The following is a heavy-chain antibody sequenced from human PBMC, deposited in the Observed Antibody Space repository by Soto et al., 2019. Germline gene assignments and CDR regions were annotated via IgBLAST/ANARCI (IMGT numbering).Heavy chain of an antibody. J-gene: IGHJ4*02. Sequence: QVQLVQSGAEVKKPGSSVKVSCKASGGTFSSYTISWVRQAPGQGLEWMGRIISILGIANYAQKFKGRVTSTANTSTSTAYVELSGLRAEDTALYYCAREVYCYGSGAFCAYWGQGTLVTVSS. CDR2: IISILGIA. CDR3: AREVYCYGSGAFCAY. V-gene: IGHV1-69*08. D-gene: IGHD3-10*01. CDR1: GGTFSSYT.